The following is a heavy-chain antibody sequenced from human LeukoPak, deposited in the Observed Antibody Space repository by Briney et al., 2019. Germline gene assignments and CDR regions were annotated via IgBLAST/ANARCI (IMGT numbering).Heavy chain of an antibody. D-gene: IGHD3-3*01. CDR1: GYTFTGYY. CDR3: ARDSGFLKAAFDI. CDR2: INPNSGGT. Sequence: GASVKVSCKASGYTFTGYYMHWVRQAPGQGLEWMGWINPNSGGTNYAQKFQGRVTMIRDTSISTAYMELSRLRSDDTAVYYCARDSGFLKAAFDIWGQGTMVTVSS. J-gene: IGHJ3*02. V-gene: IGHV1-2*02.